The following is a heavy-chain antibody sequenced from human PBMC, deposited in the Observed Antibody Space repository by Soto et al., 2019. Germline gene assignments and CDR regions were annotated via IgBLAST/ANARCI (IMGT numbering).Heavy chain of an antibody. CDR3: ASGLRPHQFYD. CDR1: GYSFTNYW. CDR2: IYYDDHDT. J-gene: IGHJ1*01. V-gene: IGHV5-51*01. Sequence: PGESLKISCQGSGYSFTNYWIGWVRQMPGKGLEWMGIIYYDDHDTRYSPSFRGQVTISADNSLNTAFLQWSSLKASDTAMYYCASGLRPHQFYDWGQGTLVTVSS. D-gene: IGHD3-16*01.